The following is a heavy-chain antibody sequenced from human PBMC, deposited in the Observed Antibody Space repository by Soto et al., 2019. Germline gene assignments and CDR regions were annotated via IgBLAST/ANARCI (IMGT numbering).Heavy chain of an antibody. D-gene: IGHD3-10*01. CDR2: VYADAAT. Sequence: EVQLVESGGGLVQPGESLRLSCAASGFTVSNYHMTWVRQAPGKGLEWVSAVYADAATSHAESVKDRCTVSRDNSRNTLNIQMSGLRAEDPAVYYCARSGGGLDYWGQGTLVTVSS. J-gene: IGHJ4*02. CDR3: ARSGGGLDY. V-gene: IGHV3-66*01. CDR1: GFTVSNYH.